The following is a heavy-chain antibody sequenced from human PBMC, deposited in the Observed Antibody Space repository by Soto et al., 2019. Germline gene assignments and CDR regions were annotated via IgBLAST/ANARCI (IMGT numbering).Heavy chain of an antibody. V-gene: IGHV1-18*04. CDR3: ARGGIMITFGGVIARAHLDY. J-gene: IGHJ4*02. CDR1: GYTFTSYG. Sequence: VAAVRVSCKASGYTFTSYGISWVRQAPGQGLEWMGWISAYNGNTNYAQKLQGRVTMTTDTSTSTAYMELRSLRSDDTAVYYCARGGIMITFGGVIARAHLDYWGQGTLVTVSS. D-gene: IGHD3-16*02. CDR2: ISAYNGNT.